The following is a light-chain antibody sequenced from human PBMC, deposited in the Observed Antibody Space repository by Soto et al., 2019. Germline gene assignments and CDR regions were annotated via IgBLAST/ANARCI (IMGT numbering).Light chain of an antibody. Sequence: QSVLTQPPSASGTPGQRVSISCSGSSSNIGRNFVFWYQQLPGTAPKLLIYKNDQRPSGVPDRFSGSKSGTLASLAISGLRSDDEAAYYCAAWDASLSGHVFGEGTKVTVL. CDR1: SSNIGRNF. V-gene: IGLV1-47*01. CDR3: AAWDASLSGHV. CDR2: KND. J-gene: IGLJ1*01.